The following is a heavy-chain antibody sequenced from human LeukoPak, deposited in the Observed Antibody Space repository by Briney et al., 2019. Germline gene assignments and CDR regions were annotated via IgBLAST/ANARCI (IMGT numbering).Heavy chain of an antibody. J-gene: IGHJ6*02. CDR1: GFTFSSYA. V-gene: IGHV3-30-3*01. D-gene: IGHD3-22*01. CDR3: ASLGIVVVYYYYGMDV. CDR2: ISYDGSNK. Sequence: PGGSLRLSCAASGFTFSSYAMHWVRQAPGKGLELVAVISYDGSNKYYADSVKGRFTISRDNSKNTLYLQMNSLRAEDTAVYYCASLGIVVVYYYYGMDVWGQGTTVTVSS.